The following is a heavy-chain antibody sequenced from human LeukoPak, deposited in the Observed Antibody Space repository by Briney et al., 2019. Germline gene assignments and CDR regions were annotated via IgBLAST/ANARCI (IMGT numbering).Heavy chain of an antibody. Sequence: SETLSLTCAVYGGSFSGYYWSWIRQPPGKGLEWIGEINHSGSTNYNPSLKSRVTISVDTSKNQFSLKLSSVTAADTAVYYCARGRRWYGGYVRTYYFDYWGQGTLVTVSS. V-gene: IGHV4-34*01. CDR3: ARGRRWYGGYVRTYYFDY. J-gene: IGHJ4*02. CDR1: GGSFSGYY. CDR2: INHSGST. D-gene: IGHD4-17*01.